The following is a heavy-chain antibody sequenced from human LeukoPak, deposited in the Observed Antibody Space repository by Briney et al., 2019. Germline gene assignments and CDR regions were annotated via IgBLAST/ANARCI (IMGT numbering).Heavy chain of an antibody. CDR2: ISSSSSYI. D-gene: IGHD2-15*01. Sequence: GGSLRLSCAASGFTFSSYSMNWVRQAPGKGLEWVSSISSSSSYIYYADSVKGRFTISRDNAKNSLYLQMNSLRAEDTAVYYCASPVVVPDGGSFDYWGQGTLVTVSS. J-gene: IGHJ4*02. CDR3: ASPVVVPDGGSFDY. V-gene: IGHV3-21*01. CDR1: GFTFSSYS.